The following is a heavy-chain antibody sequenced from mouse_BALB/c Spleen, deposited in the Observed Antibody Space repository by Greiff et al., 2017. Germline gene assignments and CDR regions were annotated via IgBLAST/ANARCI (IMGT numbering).Heavy chain of an antibody. V-gene: IGHV5-17*02. CDR3: AREAWFAY. Sequence: EVMLVESGGGLVQPGGSRKLSCAASGFTFSSFGMHWVRQAPEKGLEWVAYISSGSRTIYYADTVKGRFTISRDNPKNTLFLQMTSLRSEDTAMYYCAREAWFAYWGQGTLVTVSA. J-gene: IGHJ3*01. CDR2: ISSGSRTI. CDR1: GFTFSSFG.